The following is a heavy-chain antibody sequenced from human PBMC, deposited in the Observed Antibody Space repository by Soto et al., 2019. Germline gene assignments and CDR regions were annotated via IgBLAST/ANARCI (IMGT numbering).Heavy chain of an antibody. J-gene: IGHJ4*02. CDR1: GFTFSTHA. V-gene: IGHV3-30-3*01. CDR2: VSFDGSNK. D-gene: IGHD6-13*01. CDR3: ARDQTGITTAGGGRIDH. Sequence: GGSLRLSCAASGFTFSTHAMHWVRQAPGKGLECVAIVSFDGSNKYYADSVKGRFTISRDNSKNTLYLQMSGLTPEDTAFYYCARDQTGITTAGGGRIDHWGQGNLVTVSS.